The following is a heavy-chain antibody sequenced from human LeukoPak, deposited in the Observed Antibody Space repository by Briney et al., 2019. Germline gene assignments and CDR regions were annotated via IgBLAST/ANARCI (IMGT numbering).Heavy chain of an antibody. D-gene: IGHD5-18*01. CDR3: ARDPSRGYSYGEPDY. CDR2: IYHSGST. Sequence: SQTLSLTCTVSGGSISSGGYYWSWIRQPPGKGLEWIGYIYHSGSTYYNPSLKSRVTISVDRSENQFSLKLSSVTAADTAVYYCARDPSRGYSYGEPDYWGQGTLVTVSS. CDR1: GGSISSGGYY. V-gene: IGHV4-30-2*01. J-gene: IGHJ4*02.